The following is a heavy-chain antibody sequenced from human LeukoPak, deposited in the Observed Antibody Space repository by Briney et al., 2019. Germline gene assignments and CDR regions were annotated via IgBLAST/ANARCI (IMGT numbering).Heavy chain of an antibody. CDR1: GGSISSYS. V-gene: IGHV4-30-2*01. Sequence: PSETLSLTCTVSGGSISSYSWSWIRQPPGKGLEWIGYIYHSGSTYYNPSLKSRVTISVDRSKNQFSLKLSSVTAADTAVYYCAAGVVWAYNWFDPWGQGTLVTVSS. CDR2: IYHSGST. J-gene: IGHJ5*02. D-gene: IGHD2-8*02. CDR3: AAGVVWAYNWFDP.